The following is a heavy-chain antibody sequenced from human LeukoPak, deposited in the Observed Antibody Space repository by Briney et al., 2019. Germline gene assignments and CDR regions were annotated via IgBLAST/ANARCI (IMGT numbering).Heavy chain of an antibody. Sequence: GRSLRLSCAASGFTFSSYAMHWVRQAPGKGLEWVAVISYDGSNKYYADSVKGRFTISRDNSKNTLYLQMNSLRAEDTAVYYCAKDRGVYTLDYWGQGTLVTVSS. V-gene: IGHV3-30-3*01. CDR2: ISYDGSNK. CDR3: AKDRGVYTLDY. J-gene: IGHJ4*02. CDR1: GFTFSSYA. D-gene: IGHD2-8*01.